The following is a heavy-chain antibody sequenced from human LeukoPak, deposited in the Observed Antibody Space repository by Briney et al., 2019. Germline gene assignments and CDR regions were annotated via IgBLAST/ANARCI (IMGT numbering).Heavy chain of an antibody. CDR2: ISFSSSYT. J-gene: IGHJ3*02. V-gene: IGHV3-21*01. CDR1: GFNFSSYR. D-gene: IGHD5-18*01. CDR3: VRDRMDTASYAFDI. Sequence: PGGPLRLSCAASGFNFSSYRVSWIRQATGKRLEGVSSISFSSSYTYQADSLTSRFTISIDNAKNSLYLQMNSLRAEDTGVYYCVRDRMDTASYAFDIWGQGTMVTVSS.